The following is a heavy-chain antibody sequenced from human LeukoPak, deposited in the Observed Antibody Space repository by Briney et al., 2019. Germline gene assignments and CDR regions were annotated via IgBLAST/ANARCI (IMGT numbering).Heavy chain of an antibody. CDR3: ARTRPKYSSSWYADYFDY. Sequence: SETLSLTCTVSGGSISSYYWSWIRQPPGKGLEWIGYIYYSGRTNYNPSLKSRVTISVDTSENQFSLKLSSVTVADTAVYFCARTRPKYSSSWYADYFDYWGQGTLVTVSS. CDR2: IYYSGRT. CDR1: GGSISSYY. J-gene: IGHJ4*02. V-gene: IGHV4-59*01. D-gene: IGHD6-13*01.